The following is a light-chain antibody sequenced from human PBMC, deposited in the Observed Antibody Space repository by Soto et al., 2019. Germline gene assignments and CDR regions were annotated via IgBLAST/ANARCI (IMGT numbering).Light chain of an antibody. J-gene: IGLJ1*01. Sequence: QSALTQPASVSGSPGQSITIACTGTSSDVGGYNYVSWYQQYPGKAPKVMIYDVTNRPSGVSNRFSGSRSVNTASLTISGLQVEDEADYYCCSFTPSSTYVFGTGTKVTVL. V-gene: IGLV2-14*01. CDR1: SSDVGGYNY. CDR2: DVT. CDR3: CSFTPSSTYV.